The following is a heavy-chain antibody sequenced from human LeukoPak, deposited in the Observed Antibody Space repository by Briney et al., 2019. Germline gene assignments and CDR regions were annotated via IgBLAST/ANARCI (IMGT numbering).Heavy chain of an antibody. CDR1: GYTXTEXS. V-gene: IGHV1-24*01. CDR3: ATGRLAGTIPAEYFHR. CDR2: LDPKDGET. D-gene: IGHD1-7*01. Sequence: ASVKVSCKVSGYTXTEXSIHXVRXXPGKGXEWMGGLDPKDGETLYAQKFXGRVTMTEDTSTDTAYMELSSLRSEDTAVYYCATGRLAGTIPAEYFHRWGQGTLVTVSS. J-gene: IGHJ1*01.